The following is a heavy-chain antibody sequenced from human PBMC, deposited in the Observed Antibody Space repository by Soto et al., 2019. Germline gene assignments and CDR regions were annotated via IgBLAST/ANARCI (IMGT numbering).Heavy chain of an antibody. CDR2: IYPSDSDT. D-gene: IGHD3-10*01. CDR3: ARRAGVTVRFDY. Sequence: GESLKISCKTSGCTLTTYWVGWVRQRPGGGLEWMGIIYPSDSDTRYSPSFQGHVMFSVDKSLETAYLEWSSLKTSDTAVYFCARRAGVTVRFDYWGQGTQVTVSS. V-gene: IGHV5-51*01. J-gene: IGHJ4*02. CDR1: GCTLTTYW.